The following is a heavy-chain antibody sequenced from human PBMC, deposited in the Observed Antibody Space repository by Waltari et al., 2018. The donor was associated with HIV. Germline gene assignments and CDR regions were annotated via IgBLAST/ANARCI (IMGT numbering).Heavy chain of an antibody. J-gene: IGHJ3*02. D-gene: IGHD4-17*01. CDR2: MNPNSGNT. CDR1: GYTFTSYD. Sequence: QVQLVQSGAEVKKPGASVKVSCKASGYTFTSYDLNWVRQATGKGLEWMGWMNPNSGNTGYAQKFQGRVTMTRNTSISTAYMELSSLRSEDTAVYYCASRGQHDYGDYVSAFDIWGQGTMVTVSS. V-gene: IGHV1-8*01. CDR3: ASRGQHDYGDYVSAFDI.